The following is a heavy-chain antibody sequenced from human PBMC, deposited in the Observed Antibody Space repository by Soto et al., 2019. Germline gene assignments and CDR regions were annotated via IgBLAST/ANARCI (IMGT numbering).Heavy chain of an antibody. Sequence: QVQLVQSGAEVKKPGASVKVSCKASGYTFTSYAMHWVRQAPGQRLEWMGWINAGNGNTKYSQKFQGRVTITRDTSASTAYMELSSVRSEDTAVYYCARPSFRYYDSSGYYYASDSYAFDIWGQGTMVTVSS. CDR1: GYTFTSYA. V-gene: IGHV1-3*01. D-gene: IGHD3-22*01. CDR3: ARPSFRYYDSSGYYYASDSYAFDI. CDR2: INAGNGNT. J-gene: IGHJ3*02.